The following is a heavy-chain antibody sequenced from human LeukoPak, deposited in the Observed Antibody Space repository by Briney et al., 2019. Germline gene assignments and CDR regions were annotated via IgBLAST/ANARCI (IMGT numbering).Heavy chain of an antibody. J-gene: IGHJ4*02. V-gene: IGHV1-2*02. D-gene: IGHD3-16*01. Sequence: GASVKVSCKASGYTFSGYYMHWVRQAPGQGLEWMGWINPNSGGTNFAQKFQGRVTMTSDTSISTAYMEVSRLTSDDTAVYYCARGTYDHGYWGQGTLVTVSS. CDR3: ARGTYDHGY. CDR1: GYTFSGYY. CDR2: INPNSGGT.